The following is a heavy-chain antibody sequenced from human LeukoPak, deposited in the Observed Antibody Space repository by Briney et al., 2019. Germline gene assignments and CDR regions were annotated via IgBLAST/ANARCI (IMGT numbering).Heavy chain of an antibody. V-gene: IGHV3-21*01. J-gene: IGHJ4*02. CDR2: ISSSSSYI. D-gene: IGHD6-13*01. CDR1: GFTFSSYS. CDR3: ARDRPYSSSSNFDY. Sequence: GGSLRLSCAASGFTFSSYSMNWVRQAPGKGLEWVSSISSSSSYIYYADSVKGRFTISRDNAKNSLYLQMNSLRAEDTAVYYCARDRPYSSSSNFDYWGQGTLVTVSP.